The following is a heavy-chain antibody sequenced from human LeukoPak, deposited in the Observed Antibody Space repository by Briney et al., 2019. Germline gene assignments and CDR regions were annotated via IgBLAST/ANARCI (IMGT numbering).Heavy chain of an antibody. CDR3: ASLDMSEIS. V-gene: IGHV3-64*01. J-gene: IGHJ5*02. D-gene: IGHD2-15*01. CDR2: INADGCTK. CDR1: RCLISNSG. Sequence: SGGSLRLSCAASRCLISNSGMHWARQAPGKGLEYVSSINADGCTKYYANSVKGRFTISRDNSKNTLYLQMRNVRPDDMAVYDCASLDMSEISWGQGTLVTVSS.